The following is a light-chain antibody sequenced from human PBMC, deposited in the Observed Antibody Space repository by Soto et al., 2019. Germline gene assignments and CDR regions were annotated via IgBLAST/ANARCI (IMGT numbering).Light chain of an antibody. V-gene: IGKV3-15*01. CDR2: FAS. J-gene: IGKJ4*02. Sequence: EIVMTQSPATLSVSPGDRATLSCRASESVSNNLAWYQQKPDQAPRLLIYFASTRATGIPARFSGSGSGREFTLTIRSLHSGDCAVYYCEQYNKWPLSFGGWTKEENK. CDR1: ESVSNN. CDR3: EQYNKWPLS.